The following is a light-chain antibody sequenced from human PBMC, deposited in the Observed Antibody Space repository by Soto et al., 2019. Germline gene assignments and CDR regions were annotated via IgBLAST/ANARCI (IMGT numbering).Light chain of an antibody. CDR1: QGISSY. V-gene: IGKV1-9*01. CDR3: QQLNSYPPL. Sequence: DIPLTQSPSFLSASVGDRVTITCRASQGISSYLAWYQQKPGKAPKLLIYAASTLQSGVPSRFSGSGSGTEFTLTISSLQPEDFATYYCQQLNSYPPLFGPGTKVEIK. CDR2: AAS. J-gene: IGKJ3*01.